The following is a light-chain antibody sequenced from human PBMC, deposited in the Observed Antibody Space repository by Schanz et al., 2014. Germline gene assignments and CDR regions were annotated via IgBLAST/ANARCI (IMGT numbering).Light chain of an antibody. V-gene: IGLV2-8*01. CDR3: CSYAGSYTFVL. CDR2: EVN. Sequence: QSALTQPPSASGSPGQSVTISCTGTSSDVGGYNYVSWYQQHPGKAPKLMIYEVNKRPSGVPDRFSGSKSGDTASLTVSGLQAEDEADYYCCSYAGSYTFVLFGGGTKLTVL. CDR1: SSDVGGYNY. J-gene: IGLJ2*01.